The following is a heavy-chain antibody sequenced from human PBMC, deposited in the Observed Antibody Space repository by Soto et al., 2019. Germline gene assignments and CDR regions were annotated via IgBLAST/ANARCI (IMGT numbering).Heavy chain of an antibody. CDR2: MNPNTGDT. V-gene: IGHV1-8*01. J-gene: IGHJ4*02. CDR3: ARGDGYIFDY. Sequence: QVQLVQSGAEVKKPGASVKVSCKASGYTFISYDINWVRQATGTGLEWMGWMNPNTGDTGYAQKFQGRVTMTRNTSINTANLELSSLRSDDTAVYFCARGDGYIFDYWGQGTLVTVSS. CDR1: GYTFISYD. D-gene: IGHD5-12*01.